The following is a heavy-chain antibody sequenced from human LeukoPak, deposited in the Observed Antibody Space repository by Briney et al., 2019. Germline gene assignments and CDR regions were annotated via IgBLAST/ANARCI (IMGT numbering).Heavy chain of an antibody. Sequence: GGSLRLSCAASGFTVSSNSMSWVRQAPGKGLEWVSVINSGGGTYYTDSVKGRFTVSRDNAKNTLYLQVNNLRAEDTAVYYCARGPNSNWSGLDFWGQGTLLTVSS. CDR1: GFTVSSNS. V-gene: IGHV3-53*01. CDR3: ARGPNSNWSGLDF. CDR2: INSGGGT. J-gene: IGHJ4*02. D-gene: IGHD6-6*01.